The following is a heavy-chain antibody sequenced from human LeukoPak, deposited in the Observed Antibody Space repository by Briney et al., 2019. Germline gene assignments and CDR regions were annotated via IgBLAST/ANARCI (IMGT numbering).Heavy chain of an antibody. CDR2: IWYDGSNK. J-gene: IGHJ3*02. CDR3: AKAGGWYFRDAFDI. Sequence: PGRSLRLSCAASGFTFNSYGIHWVRQAPGKGLEWVAFIWYDGSNKYYADSVKGRFTISRDNSKNTLYLQMNSLRAEDTAVYYCAKAGGWYFRDAFDIWGQGTMVTVSS. CDR1: GFTFNSYG. D-gene: IGHD6-19*01. V-gene: IGHV3-33*06.